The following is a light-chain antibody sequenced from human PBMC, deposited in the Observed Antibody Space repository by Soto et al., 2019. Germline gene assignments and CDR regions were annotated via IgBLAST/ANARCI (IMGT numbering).Light chain of an antibody. V-gene: IGLV2-14*01. CDR2: EVS. Sequence: QSALTQPASVSGSPGQSITISCTGSSGDVGHYNYVSWYQQHPGKAPKLMIYEVSNRPSGVSNRVSGSKSGNTASLIISGLQAEDEADYYCTSYTTSRIWVFGGGTQLTVL. J-gene: IGLJ3*02. CDR3: TSYTTSRIWV. CDR1: SGDVGHYNY.